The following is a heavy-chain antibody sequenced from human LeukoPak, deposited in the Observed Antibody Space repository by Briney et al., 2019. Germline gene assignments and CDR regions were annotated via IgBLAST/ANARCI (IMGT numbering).Heavy chain of an antibody. V-gene: IGHV3-7*01. Sequence: GGSLRLSCVVSGFTFSLYWMNWVRQAPGKGLEWVANIKQDGSEEYYVGSMKGRFTISRDNAKNSLYLQMNSLRAEDTAVYYCARGRSAFDYWGQGTLVTVSS. CDR1: GFTFSLYW. CDR3: ARGRSAFDY. CDR2: IKQDGSEE. J-gene: IGHJ4*02.